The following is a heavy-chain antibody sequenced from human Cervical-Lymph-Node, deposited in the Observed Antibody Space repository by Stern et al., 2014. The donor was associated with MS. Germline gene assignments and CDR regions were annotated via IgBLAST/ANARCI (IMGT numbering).Heavy chain of an antibody. Sequence: VQLVESGGGLVKPGGSLRLSWAASGFTFSTYSMNWVRQAPGKGLEWVSSISSSSSYIYYADSVKGRFTISRDNAKNSLYLQMNSLRAEDTAVYYCARDTITMVWGGYYFDYWGQGTLVTVSS. V-gene: IGHV3-21*01. CDR1: GFTFSTYS. CDR3: ARDTITMVWGGYYFDY. D-gene: IGHD3-10*01. CDR2: ISSSSSYI. J-gene: IGHJ4*02.